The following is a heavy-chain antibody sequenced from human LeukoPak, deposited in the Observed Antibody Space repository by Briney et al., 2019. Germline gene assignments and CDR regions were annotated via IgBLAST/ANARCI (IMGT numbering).Heavy chain of an antibody. Sequence: GESLKISCKGSGYTVTSYWIAWVRQMPGKGLEWMGTIYPYDSTTRYSPSFQGQFPISGDKSSSTCYVQWRSLKASDTAMYYCATREYSSSTMDVWGKGTTVTVSS. CDR3: ATREYSSSTMDV. CDR2: IYPYDSTT. D-gene: IGHD6-6*01. V-gene: IGHV5-51*01. J-gene: IGHJ6*03. CDR1: GYTVTSYW.